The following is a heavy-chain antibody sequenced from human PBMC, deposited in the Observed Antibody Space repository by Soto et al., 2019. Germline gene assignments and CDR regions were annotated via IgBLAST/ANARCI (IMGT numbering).Heavy chain of an antibody. CDR2: INHRGST. Sequence: QVQLQQWGAGLLKPSETLSLTCVVYGGSFSGYYWSWIRQSPGKGVEWIGGINHRGSTNYNPSLESRVTISVDTSKNQFSLKLPSVTAADTAMYYCARDGFCTSTTCRVGNWFDPWGQGTLVTVSS. CDR1: GGSFSGYY. CDR3: ARDGFCTSTTCRVGNWFDP. D-gene: IGHD2-2*01. J-gene: IGHJ5*02. V-gene: IGHV4-34*01.